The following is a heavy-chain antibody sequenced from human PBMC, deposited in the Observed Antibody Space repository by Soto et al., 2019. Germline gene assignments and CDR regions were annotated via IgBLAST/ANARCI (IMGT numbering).Heavy chain of an antibody. D-gene: IGHD3-9*01. CDR2: ISSSGSTI. V-gene: IGHV3-11*01. Sequence: QVQLVESGGGLVKPGGSLRLSCAASGFTFSDYYMSWIRQAPGKGLEWVSYISSSGSTIYYADSVKGRFTISRDNAKNSLYLQMNSLRAEDTAVYYCARGTLRYFDWLLSPGEEPDAFDIWGPGTMVTVSS. CDR3: ARGTLRYFDWLLSPGEEPDAFDI. CDR1: GFTFSDYY. J-gene: IGHJ3*02.